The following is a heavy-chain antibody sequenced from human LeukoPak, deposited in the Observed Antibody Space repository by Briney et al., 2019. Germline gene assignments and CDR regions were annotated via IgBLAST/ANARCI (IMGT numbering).Heavy chain of an antibody. CDR1: GYTFTSYG. J-gene: IGHJ4*02. Sequence: ASVKVSCKASGYTFTSYGITWVRQAPGQGLEWMGWISAYNGNTNYAQKLQGRVTMTTDTSTSTAYMELSRLRSDDTAVYYCAREDSGSYLGYWGQGTLVTVSS. CDR2: ISAYNGNT. D-gene: IGHD1-26*01. CDR3: AREDSGSYLGY. V-gene: IGHV1-18*01.